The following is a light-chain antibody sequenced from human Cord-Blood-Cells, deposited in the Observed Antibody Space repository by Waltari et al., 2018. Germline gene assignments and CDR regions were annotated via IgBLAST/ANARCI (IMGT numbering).Light chain of an antibody. CDR2: EVS. Sequence: QSALTQPASVSGSPGQSITIPCTGTSSDVGGYNYVSWYQNHPGKAPKLMIYEVSNRPSGVSNRFSGSKSGNTASLTISGLQAEDEADYYCSSYTSSSTLYVFGTGTKVTVL. V-gene: IGLV2-14*01. J-gene: IGLJ1*01. CDR3: SSYTSSSTLYV. CDR1: SSDVGGYNY.